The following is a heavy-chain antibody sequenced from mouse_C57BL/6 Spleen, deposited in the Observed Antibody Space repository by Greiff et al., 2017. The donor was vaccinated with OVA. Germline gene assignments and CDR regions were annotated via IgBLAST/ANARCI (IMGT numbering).Heavy chain of an antibody. J-gene: IGHJ4*01. D-gene: IGHD1-1*01. CDR3: ASYYGSNYAMDY. Sequence: QVQLQQPGAELVKPGASVKLSCKASGYTFTSYWMHWVKQRPGQGLEWIGMIHPNSGSTNYNEKFQSKATLTVDKSSSTAYMQLSSLTSEDSAVYYCASYYGSNYAMDYWGQGTSVTVSS. V-gene: IGHV1-64*01. CDR1: GYTFTSYW. CDR2: IHPNSGST.